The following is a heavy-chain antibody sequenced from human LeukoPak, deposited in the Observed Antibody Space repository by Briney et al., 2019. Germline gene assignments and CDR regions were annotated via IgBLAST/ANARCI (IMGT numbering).Heavy chain of an antibody. Sequence: SVKVSCKASGFTFTSSAMQWVRQARGQRLEWIGWIVVGSGNTNYAQKFQERVTITSDMSTSTAYMELSSLRSEDTAVYYCAAETSYVWGSSDFDYWGQGTLVTVSS. J-gene: IGHJ4*02. CDR1: GFTFTSSA. CDR3: AAETSYVWGSSDFDY. V-gene: IGHV1-58*02. CDR2: IVVGSGNT. D-gene: IGHD3-16*01.